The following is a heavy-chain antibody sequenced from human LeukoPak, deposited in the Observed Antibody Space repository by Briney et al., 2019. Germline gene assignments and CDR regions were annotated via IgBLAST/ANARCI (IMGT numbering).Heavy chain of an antibody. V-gene: IGHV3-7*02. D-gene: IGHD3-9*01. CDR3: ARGDKARSPSL. CDR1: GFTFSNYW. Sequence: GGSLRLSCAASGFTFSNYWMTWVRQAPGKGLEWVANIKQDGTEKYYVDSVKGRFTISRDNAKNSLYLQVNSLRDEDTAVYYCARGDKARSPSLWGQGTLVTVSS. J-gene: IGHJ4*02. CDR2: IKQDGTEK.